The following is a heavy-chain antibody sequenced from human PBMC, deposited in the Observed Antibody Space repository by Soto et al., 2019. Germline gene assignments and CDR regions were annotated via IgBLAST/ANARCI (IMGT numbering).Heavy chain of an antibody. D-gene: IGHD3-9*01. V-gene: IGHV3-23*01. Sequence: EVQLLESGGGFVQPGESLRLSCVASGFTFSLSAMSWVRQAPGRGLGWVSSISGGGGSTEYTDSVKGRFTISRDNSEDTVHLQMNSLRAEDTAVYYCAKGPEYDILTGCDYWGQGALVTVSS. CDR3: AKGPEYDILTGCDY. J-gene: IGHJ4*02. CDR1: GFTFSLSA. CDR2: ISGGGGST.